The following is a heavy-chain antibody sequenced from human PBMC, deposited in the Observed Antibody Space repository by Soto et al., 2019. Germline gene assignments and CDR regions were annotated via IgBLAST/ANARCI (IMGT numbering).Heavy chain of an antibody. Sequence: SDTLSLTCTVSGGSVSSGSYYWSWIRQPPWKVLEWIGYIYYSGSTNYNPSLKSRVTISVDTSKNQFSLKLSSVTAADTAVYYCASEFRELGSGYYTSNWFDPWGPGTLVTV. CDR2: IYYSGST. J-gene: IGHJ5*02. V-gene: IGHV4-61*01. D-gene: IGHD3-3*01. CDR1: GGSVSSGSYY. CDR3: ASEFRELGSGYYTSNWFDP.